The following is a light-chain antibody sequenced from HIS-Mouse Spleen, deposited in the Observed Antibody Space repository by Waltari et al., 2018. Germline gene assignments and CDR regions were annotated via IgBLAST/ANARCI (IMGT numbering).Light chain of an antibody. CDR2: EGS. CDR3: CSYAGSWV. Sequence: QSALTQPASVSGSPGQSTTISCTGTSSDVGCYNIVSWYQQHPGKAPKLMIYEGSKRPSGVSNRFSGSKSGNTASLTISGLQAEDEADYYCCSYAGSWVFGGGTKLTVL. J-gene: IGLJ3*02. V-gene: IGLV2-23*01. CDR1: SSDVGCYNI.